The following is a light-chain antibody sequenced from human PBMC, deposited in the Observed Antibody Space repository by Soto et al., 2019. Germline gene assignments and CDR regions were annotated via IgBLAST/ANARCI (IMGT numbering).Light chain of an antibody. CDR3: QQYNSYPWT. J-gene: IGKJ1*01. Sequence: DIQMTQSPSTLSASVGDRVTITCRASQSIRSWLAWYQQKPGKAPKLLIYKTSSLQSGVPSRFSGAESGTDFTLTISSLQPEDFATYFCQQYNSYPWTFGHGTKVEVK. V-gene: IGKV1-5*03. CDR1: QSIRSW. CDR2: KTS.